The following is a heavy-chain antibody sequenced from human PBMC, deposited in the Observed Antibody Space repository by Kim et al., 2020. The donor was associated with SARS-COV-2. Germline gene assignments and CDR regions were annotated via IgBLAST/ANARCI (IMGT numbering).Heavy chain of an antibody. CDR2: ISSSSSYI. CDR3: ATLHFRLSSSQGLGVDY. J-gene: IGHJ4*02. D-gene: IGHD6-13*01. CDR1: GFTFSSYS. Sequence: GGSLRLSCAASGFTFSSYSMNWVRQAPGKGLEWVSSISSSSSYIYYADSVKGRFTISRDNAKNSLYLQMNSLRAEDTAVYYCATLHFRLSSSQGLGVDYWGQGTLVTVSS. V-gene: IGHV3-21*01.